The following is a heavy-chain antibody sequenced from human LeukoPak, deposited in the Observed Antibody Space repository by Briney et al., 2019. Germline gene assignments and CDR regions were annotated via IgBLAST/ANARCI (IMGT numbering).Heavy chain of an antibody. J-gene: IGHJ4*02. CDR3: RVWFGELLYFDY. CDR2: IKSKTDGGTT. CDR1: GFTSTNAW. D-gene: IGHD3-10*01. Sequence: PGGTLRLSCAASGFTSTNAWISWVRHAPRKGVGWVGRIKSKTDGGTTDYAAPVKGRFTISRDNSKNKLYLQMNSLKTGDTAVYYCRVWFGELLYFDYWGQGTLVTVSS. V-gene: IGHV3-15*01.